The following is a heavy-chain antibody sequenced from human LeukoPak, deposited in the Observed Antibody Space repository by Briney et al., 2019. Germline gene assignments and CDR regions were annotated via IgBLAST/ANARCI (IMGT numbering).Heavy chain of an antibody. CDR2: IYYSGST. Sequence: SETLSLTCTVSGGSISSSSYYWGWIRQPPGKGLEWIGSIYYSGSTYYNPSLKSRVTISVDTSKNQFSLKLSSVTAADTAVYYCARVVSGGSYYERYYYYMDVWGKGTTVTVSS. J-gene: IGHJ6*03. D-gene: IGHD1-26*01. V-gene: IGHV4-39*01. CDR3: ARVVSGGSYYERYYYYMDV. CDR1: GGSISSSSYY.